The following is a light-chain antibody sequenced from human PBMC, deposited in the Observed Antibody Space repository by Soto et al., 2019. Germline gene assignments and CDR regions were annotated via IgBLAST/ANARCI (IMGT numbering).Light chain of an antibody. J-gene: IGLJ1*01. Sequence: QSALTQPASVSGSPGQSITISCTGATFDVGGYDYVSWYQQHPGKAPKLLIFDVSNRPSGVSSRFSGSKSGNTASLTISGLQADDEADYFCSSYTSRSTHPYAFGTGTKVTVL. CDR1: TFDVGGYDY. CDR3: SSYTSRSTHPYA. CDR2: DVS. V-gene: IGLV2-14*03.